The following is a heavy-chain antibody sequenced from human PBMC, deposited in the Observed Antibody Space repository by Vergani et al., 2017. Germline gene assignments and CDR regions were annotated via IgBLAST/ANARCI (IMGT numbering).Heavy chain of an antibody. Sequence: QVQLQESGPGLVKPSETLSLTCTVSGGSISSYYWSWIRQPPGKGLEWIGYIYYSGSTNYNPSLKSGVTISVDTSKNQFSLKLSSVTAADTAVYYCARRVMGAFDIWGQGTMVTVSS. V-gene: IGHV4-59*08. J-gene: IGHJ3*02. D-gene: IGHD3-16*01. CDR2: IYYSGST. CDR3: ARRVMGAFDI. CDR1: GGSISSYY.